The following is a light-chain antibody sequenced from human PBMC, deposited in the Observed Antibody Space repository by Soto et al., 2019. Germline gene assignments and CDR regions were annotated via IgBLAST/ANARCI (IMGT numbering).Light chain of an antibody. CDR1: QSLLHSNGYNY. CDR2: LGS. CDR3: MQALQTPWT. Sequence: IVMTQSPLSLPVTPGEPASISCRSSQSLLHSNGYNYLDWYLQKPGQSPQLLNYLGSNRASGVPDRFSGSGSGTDFTLKISRVEAEDVGVYYCMQALQTPWTFGQGTKVDNK. V-gene: IGKV2-28*01. J-gene: IGKJ1*01.